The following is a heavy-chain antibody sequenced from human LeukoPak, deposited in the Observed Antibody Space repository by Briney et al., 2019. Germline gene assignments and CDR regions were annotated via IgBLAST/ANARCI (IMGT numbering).Heavy chain of an antibody. V-gene: IGHV1-2*02. CDR3: ARVEGIAATMGD. CDR2: INPDSSGT. D-gene: IGHD5-12*01. CDR1: GNTFTGYY. Sequence: RASVKVSCKASGNTFTGYYIHWVRQAPGQGLQWMGWINPDSSGTNYAQKFQAKVTLTRDTSISTAYMELSSLRSEDTAVYYCARVEGIAATMGDWGQGTLVTVSS. J-gene: IGHJ4*02.